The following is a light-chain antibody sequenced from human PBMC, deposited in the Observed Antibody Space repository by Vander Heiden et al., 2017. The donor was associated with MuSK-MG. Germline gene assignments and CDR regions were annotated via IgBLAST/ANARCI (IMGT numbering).Light chain of an antibody. CDR1: QSISSW. CDR3: QQYDSYPLT. J-gene: IGKJ4*01. CDR2: KAF. Sequence: DIQMTQSPSTLSASVGDRVTITCRASQSISSWLAWFQQKPGKAPELLIYKAFSLESGVPSRFSGSGSGTEFTLTISNLQPGDSATYYCQQYDSYPLTFGGGTKVEIK. V-gene: IGKV1-5*03.